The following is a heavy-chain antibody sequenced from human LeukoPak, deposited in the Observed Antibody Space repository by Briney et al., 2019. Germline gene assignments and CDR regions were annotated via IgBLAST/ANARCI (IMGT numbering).Heavy chain of an antibody. V-gene: IGHV4-4*02. Sequence: PSGTLSLTCAVSGGSISSSYWWSWVRQPPGKGLEWIGEIYHSGSTNYNPSLKSRVTISVDKSNNQFSLKLSSVTAADTAVYYCARKDYGSGKFDYWGQGTLVTVSS. CDR2: IYHSGST. CDR3: ARKDYGSGKFDY. J-gene: IGHJ4*02. D-gene: IGHD3-10*01. CDR1: GGSISSSYW.